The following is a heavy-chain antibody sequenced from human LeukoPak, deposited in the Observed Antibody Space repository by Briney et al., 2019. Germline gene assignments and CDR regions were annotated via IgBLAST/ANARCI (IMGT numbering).Heavy chain of an antibody. CDR3: ARGKPGGSGSYAIDY. V-gene: IGHV4-34*01. CDR1: GGSFSGYY. D-gene: IGHD3-10*01. J-gene: IGHJ4*02. CDR2: INHSGST. Sequence: SETLSLTCAVYGGSFSGYYWSWIRQPPGKGLEWIGEINHSGSTNYNPSLKSRVTISLDTSENQFSLKLGSVTAADTAVYYCARGKPGGSGSYAIDYWGQGTLVTVSS.